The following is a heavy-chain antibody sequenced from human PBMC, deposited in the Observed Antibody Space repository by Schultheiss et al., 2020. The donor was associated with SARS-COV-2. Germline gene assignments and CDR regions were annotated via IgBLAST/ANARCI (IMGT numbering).Heavy chain of an antibody. CDR3: ARITFGGVIVN. CDR2: INHSGST. CDR1: GGSISSYY. J-gene: IGHJ4*02. V-gene: IGHV4-34*01. D-gene: IGHD3-16*02. Sequence: SETLSLTCTVSGGSISSYYWSWIRQPAGKGLEWIGEINHSGSTNYNPSLKSRVTISVDTSKNQFSLKLSSVTAADTAVYYCARITFGGVIVNWGQGTLVTVSS.